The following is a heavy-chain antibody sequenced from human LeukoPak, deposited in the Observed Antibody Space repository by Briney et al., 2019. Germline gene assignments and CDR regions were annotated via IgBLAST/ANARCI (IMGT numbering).Heavy chain of an antibody. J-gene: IGHJ6*03. CDR3: ARVDYNWNDALGYYYYYMDV. D-gene: IGHD1-1*01. CDR2: INPNSGGA. V-gene: IGHV1-2*02. Sequence: GASVKVSCKASGYTFSDYYMYWVRQAPGQGLEWMGWINPNSGGAIYAQKFQGRLTMTRDTSISTAYMELSSLRSEDTAVYYCARVDYNWNDALGYYYYYMDVWGKGTTVTVSS. CDR1: GYTFSDYY.